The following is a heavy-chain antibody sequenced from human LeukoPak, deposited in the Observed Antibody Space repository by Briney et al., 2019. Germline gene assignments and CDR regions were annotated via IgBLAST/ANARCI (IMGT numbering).Heavy chain of an antibody. V-gene: IGHV4-59*01. D-gene: IGHD1-26*01. J-gene: IGHJ4*02. Sequence: SETLSLICTVSGGSISSYYWTWIRQPPGKGLEWIGYIYYSGSTNYNPSLKSRVTISVDTSKNQFSLKLSSVTAADTAVYYCARVGPLGAPYSGSYFEYWGQGTLVTVSS. CDR1: GGSISSYY. CDR2: IYYSGST. CDR3: ARVGPLGAPYSGSYFEY.